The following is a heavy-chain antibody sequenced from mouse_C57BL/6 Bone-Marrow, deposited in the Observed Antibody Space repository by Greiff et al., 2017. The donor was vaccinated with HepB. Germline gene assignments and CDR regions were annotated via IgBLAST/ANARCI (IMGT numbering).Heavy chain of an antibody. CDR1: GFTFSSYA. V-gene: IGHV5-9-1*02. D-gene: IGHD1-1*01. J-gene: IGHJ4*01. CDR2: ISSGGDYI. CDR3: TRGVLRSYAMDY. Sequence: EVKLQESGEGLVKPGGSLKLSCAASGFTFSSYAMSWVRQTPEKRLEWVAYISSGGDYIYYADTVKGRFTISRDNARNTLYLQMSSLKSEDTAMYYCTRGVLRSYAMDYWGQGTSVTVSS.